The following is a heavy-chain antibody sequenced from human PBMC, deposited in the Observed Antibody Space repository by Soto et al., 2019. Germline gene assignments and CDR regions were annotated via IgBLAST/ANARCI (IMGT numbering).Heavy chain of an antibody. CDR2: IIPILGIA. V-gene: IGHV1-69*04. D-gene: IGHD2-15*01. Sequence: ASVKVSCKASGGTFSSYTISWVRQAPGQGLEWMGRIIPILGIANYAQKFQGRVTITADKSTSTAYMELSSLRSEDTAVYYCARDWGVGYCSGGSCPGGYAFDIWGQGTMVTVSS. CDR1: GGTFSSYT. CDR3: ARDWGVGYCSGGSCPGGYAFDI. J-gene: IGHJ3*02.